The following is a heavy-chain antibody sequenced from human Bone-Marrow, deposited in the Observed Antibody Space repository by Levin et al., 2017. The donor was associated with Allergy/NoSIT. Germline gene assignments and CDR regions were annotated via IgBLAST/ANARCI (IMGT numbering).Heavy chain of an antibody. CDR1: GFTFSNAW. J-gene: IGHJ4*02. CDR2: IKSKTDGGTT. CDR3: TTGATAAGPIDY. Sequence: SCAASGFTFSNAWMSWVRQAPGKGLEWVGRIKSKTDGGTTDYAAPVKGRFTISRDDSKNTLYLQMNSLKTEDTAVYYCTTGATAAGPIDYWGQGTLVTVSS. D-gene: IGHD6-13*01. V-gene: IGHV3-15*01.